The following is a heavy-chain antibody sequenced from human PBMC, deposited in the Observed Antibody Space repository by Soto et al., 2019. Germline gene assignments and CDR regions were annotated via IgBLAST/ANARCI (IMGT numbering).Heavy chain of an antibody. V-gene: IGHV3-11*06. CDR2: ISGTSTYT. Sequence: PGGSLRLSCAASGFTFSDYYMSWVRQAPGKGLEWVSYISGTSTYTNHADSVKGRFTISRDNAKNSLYLQMNSLRAEDTAVYYCARYFPTTSYFDYWGQGTLVTVSS. D-gene: IGHD4-4*01. CDR3: ARYFPTTSYFDY. CDR1: GFTFSDYY. J-gene: IGHJ4*02.